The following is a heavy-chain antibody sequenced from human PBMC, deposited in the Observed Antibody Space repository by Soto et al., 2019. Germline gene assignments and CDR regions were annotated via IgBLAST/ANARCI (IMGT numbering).Heavy chain of an antibody. Sequence: SVKVSFKASGVTFSSYAISWVRQAPGQGLEWMGGIIPIFGTANYAQKFQGRVTITADNSTSTAYMELSSLRSEDTAVYYCASASTVTSYGDFDYWGQGTMVTVSS. CDR3: ASASTVTSYGDFDY. V-gene: IGHV1-69*06. CDR2: IIPIFGTA. CDR1: GVTFSSYA. D-gene: IGHD4-17*01. J-gene: IGHJ4*02.